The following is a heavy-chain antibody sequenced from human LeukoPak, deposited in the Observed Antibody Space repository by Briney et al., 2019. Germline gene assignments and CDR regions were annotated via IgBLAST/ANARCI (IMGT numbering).Heavy chain of an antibody. CDR1: GYSFATHW. J-gene: IGHJ6*03. CDR3: ARGGRGSCTSTSCYTNDMDV. D-gene: IGHD2-2*01. Sequence: GESLKTSCKGSGYSFATHWIGWVRQMPGKGLEWMGITYPGDSDTRYSPSFQGQVTISADKSISTAYLQWGSLKASDTATYYCARGGRGSCTSTSCYTNDMDVWGKGTTVTVSS. V-gene: IGHV5-51*01. CDR2: TYPGDSDT.